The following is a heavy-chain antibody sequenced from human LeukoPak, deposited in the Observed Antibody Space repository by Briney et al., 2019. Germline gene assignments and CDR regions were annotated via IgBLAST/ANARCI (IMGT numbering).Heavy chain of an antibody. J-gene: IGHJ3*02. D-gene: IGHD1-26*01. CDR3: ARDQPAYSGSPTDAFDI. CDR1: GFTFSSYW. CDR2: IKQDGSEK. Sequence: GGSLRLSCAASGFTFSSYWMSWVRQAPGKGLEWVANIKQDGSEKYYVDSVKGRFTISRDNAKNSLYLQMNSLRAEDTAVYYCARDQPAYSGSPTDAFDIWGQGTMVTVSS. V-gene: IGHV3-7*01.